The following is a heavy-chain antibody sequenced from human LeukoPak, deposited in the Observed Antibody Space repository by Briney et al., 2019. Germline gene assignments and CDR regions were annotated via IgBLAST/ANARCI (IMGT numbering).Heavy chain of an antibody. Sequence: ASVKVSCKASGYTLTDYYMHWVRQAPGQGLEWMGRINPNSGGTNYAQKFQGRVTMTRDTSISTVYMELSRLRSDDTAVYYCARVGYYESSGYYEYWGQGTLITVSS. J-gene: IGHJ4*02. D-gene: IGHD3-22*01. CDR1: GYTLTDYY. CDR2: INPNSGGT. V-gene: IGHV1-2*06. CDR3: ARVGYYESSGYYEY.